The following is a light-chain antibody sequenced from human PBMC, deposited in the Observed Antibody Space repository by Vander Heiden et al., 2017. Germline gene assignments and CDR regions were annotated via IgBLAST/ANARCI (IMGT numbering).Light chain of an antibody. V-gene: IGKV1-39*01. CDR2: AAS. Sequence: ASVGDRVTITCRASQSISSYLNWYQQKPGKAPKLLIYAASSLQSGVPSRFSGSGSGTDFTLTISSLQPEDFATYYCQQSYSTPLTFGGGTKVEIK. J-gene: IGKJ4*01. CDR3: QQSYSTPLT. CDR1: QSISSY.